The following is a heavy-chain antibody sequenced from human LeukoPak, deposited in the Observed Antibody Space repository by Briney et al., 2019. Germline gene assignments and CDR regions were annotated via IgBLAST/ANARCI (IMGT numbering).Heavy chain of an antibody. J-gene: IGHJ4*02. Sequence: GGSLRLSCAASGFTFSSYSMNWVRQAPGKGLEWVSYISSSSSYTNYADSVKGRFTISRDNAKNSLYLQMNSLRAEDTAVYYCARDMRAVAGTYDYWGQGTLVTVSS. CDR2: ISSSSSYT. CDR1: GFTFSSYS. D-gene: IGHD6-19*01. V-gene: IGHV3-21*05. CDR3: ARDMRAVAGTYDY.